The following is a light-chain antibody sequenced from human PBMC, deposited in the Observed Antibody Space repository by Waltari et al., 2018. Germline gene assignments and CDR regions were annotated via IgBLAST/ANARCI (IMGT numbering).Light chain of an antibody. CDR1: QNIGKY. V-gene: IGKV1-39*01. CDR2: AAS. Sequence: DIQMTQSPSSLSASIGDRVTITCRASQNIGKYLNWYQHKPGKAPKLLIYAASSLLSGVPSRFSGSRSGTDFTFTISSLQPEDFATYYCQQSSSTPQSTFGQGTRLEIK. CDR3: QQSSSTPQST. J-gene: IGKJ5*01.